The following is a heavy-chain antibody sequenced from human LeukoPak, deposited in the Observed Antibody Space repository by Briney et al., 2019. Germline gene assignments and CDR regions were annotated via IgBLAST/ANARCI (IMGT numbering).Heavy chain of an antibody. Sequence: ASETLSLTCTVSGGSISDYYWSWIRQPPGKGLERIGYIFYSGSTNYNPSLKSRVTISVDTSKNQFSLKLSSVTAADTAVYYCARESFYDSSGYYLFDYWGQGTLVPVSS. D-gene: IGHD3-22*01. V-gene: IGHV4-59*01. CDR2: IFYSGST. J-gene: IGHJ4*02. CDR1: GGSISDYY. CDR3: ARESFYDSSGYYLFDY.